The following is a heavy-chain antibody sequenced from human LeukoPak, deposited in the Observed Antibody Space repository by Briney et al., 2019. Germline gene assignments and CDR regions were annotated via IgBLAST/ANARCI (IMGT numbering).Heavy chain of an antibody. Sequence: GGSLRLSCAASGFTFSSYAMHWVRQAPGKGLEWVAVISYDGSNKYYADSVKGRFTISRDNSKNTLYLQMNSLRAEDTAVYYCARESSSSWKQSWFDPWGQGTLDTVSS. V-gene: IGHV3-30-3*01. J-gene: IGHJ5*02. CDR3: ARESSSSWKQSWFDP. CDR1: GFTFSSYA. CDR2: ISYDGSNK. D-gene: IGHD6-13*01.